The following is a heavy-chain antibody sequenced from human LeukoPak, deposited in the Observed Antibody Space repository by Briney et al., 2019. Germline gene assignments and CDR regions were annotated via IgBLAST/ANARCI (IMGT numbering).Heavy chain of an antibody. CDR3: ARDGPWKSDV. CDR2: LYYGGHS. J-gene: IGHJ4*02. D-gene: IGHD1-1*01. Sequence: SETLSLTCSVSGGSVRRTNDYWAWIRQAPGKGLEWVGSLYYGGHSPQNPSLKNRVSMSVDTAKNQLSLNLSAVTAADTAVYFCARDGPWKSDVWGRGTLVTVSS. CDR1: GGSVRRTNDY. V-gene: IGHV4-39*02.